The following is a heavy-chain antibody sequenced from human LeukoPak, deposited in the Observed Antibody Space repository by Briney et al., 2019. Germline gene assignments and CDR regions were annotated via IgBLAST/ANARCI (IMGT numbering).Heavy chain of an antibody. CDR1: GFPFSSHG. Sequence: GGSLRLSCAGSGFPFSSHGMNWVRQAPGKGLEWVSGISPGGGPTYYADSVKGRFTISRDDPKNTLDLQMENLRVEDTAVYYCAKDGAWLRFDDRGQGILVTVSS. D-gene: IGHD5-12*01. J-gene: IGHJ4*02. CDR2: ISPGGGPT. CDR3: AKDGAWLRFDD. V-gene: IGHV3-23*01.